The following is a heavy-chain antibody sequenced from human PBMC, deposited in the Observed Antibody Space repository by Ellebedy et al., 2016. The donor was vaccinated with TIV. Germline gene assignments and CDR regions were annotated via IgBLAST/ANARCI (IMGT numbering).Heavy chain of an antibody. D-gene: IGHD2-2*01. Sequence: GESLKISCAASGFTFSDYYMSWIRQAPGKGLEWVSYISSSSSYTNYADSVKGRFTISRDNAKNSLYLQMNSLRAEDTAVYYCARVRVPAAPGVYYYYGMDVWGQGTTVTVSS. CDR3: ARVRVPAAPGVYYYYGMDV. CDR2: ISSSSSYT. V-gene: IGHV3-11*06. J-gene: IGHJ6*02. CDR1: GFTFSDYY.